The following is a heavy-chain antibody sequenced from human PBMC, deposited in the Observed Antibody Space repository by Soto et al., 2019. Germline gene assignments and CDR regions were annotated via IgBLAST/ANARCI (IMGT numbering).Heavy chain of an antibody. D-gene: IGHD1-26*01. CDR1: GFTFSNSA. CDR2: IGGTSGNT. CDR3: AKRGGATLHYFDY. Sequence: EVQLLESGGGLVQPRGSLRLSCAASGFTFSNSAMNWVRQAPGKGLEWVSTIGGTSGNTYYADSVKGRFTISRDKSKNTLYLQMNSLRAEDTAVYYCAKRGGATLHYFDYWGQGTLVTVSS. J-gene: IGHJ4*02. V-gene: IGHV3-23*01.